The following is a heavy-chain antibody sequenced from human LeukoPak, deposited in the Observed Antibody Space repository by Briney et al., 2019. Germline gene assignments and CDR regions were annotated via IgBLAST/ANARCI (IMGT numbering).Heavy chain of an antibody. V-gene: IGHV4-39*01. J-gene: IGHJ5*02. CDR2: IHYSGTT. Sequence: SETLSLTCTVSGGSISSSSYSWGWIRQPPGKGLEWIGNIHYSGTTYYNPSLKSRVTISGDMSKNQFSLKLSSVTAADTAVYYCARGRGWNWFDPWGQGTLVTVSS. CDR1: GGSISSSSYS. CDR3: ARGRGWNWFDP. D-gene: IGHD2-15*01.